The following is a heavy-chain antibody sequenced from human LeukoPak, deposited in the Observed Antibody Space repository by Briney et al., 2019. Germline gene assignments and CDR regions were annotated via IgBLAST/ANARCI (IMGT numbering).Heavy chain of an antibody. CDR2: ISSSSNYI. J-gene: IGHJ4*02. Sequence: SGRSLRLSCAASGLTFSSYSMNWVRQAPGKGLEWVSSISSSSNYIYYADSVKGRFTISRDNAKNSLYLQMNSLRAEDTAVYYCARVPHAMVRGVIITEFYFDYWGQGTLVTVSS. CDR1: GLTFSSYS. CDR3: ARVPHAMVRGVIITEFYFDY. V-gene: IGHV3-21*01. D-gene: IGHD3-10*01.